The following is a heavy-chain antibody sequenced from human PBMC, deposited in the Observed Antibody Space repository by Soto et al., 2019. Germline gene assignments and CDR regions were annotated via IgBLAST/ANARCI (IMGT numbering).Heavy chain of an antibody. Sequence: SGFNFSTNRMNWFRQAPGKGLEWVSYISSSSSTIFYTDSVKGRFIISRDDSKNTLYLQMNTLKTEDTAVYYCMDCGSSAFDPWGQGALVTVSS. J-gene: IGHJ5*02. D-gene: IGHD3-16*01. CDR3: MDCGSSAFDP. CDR2: ISSSSSTI. V-gene: IGHV3-48*01. CDR1: GFNFSTNR.